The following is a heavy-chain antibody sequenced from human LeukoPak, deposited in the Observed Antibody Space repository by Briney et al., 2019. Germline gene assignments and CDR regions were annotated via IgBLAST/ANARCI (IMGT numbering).Heavy chain of an antibody. CDR1: GGTFSSYA. V-gene: IGHV1-69*05. CDR3: ARDHYYDSSGYAY. J-gene: IGHJ4*02. CDR2: IIPSFCTA. D-gene: IGHD3-22*01. Sequence: SVKVSCKASGGTFSSYAISGVRQASGQGLEWMGRIIPSFCTANYAQKFQGRVTITTDESTSTAYMELSSLRSEDTAVYYCARDHYYDSSGYAYWGQGTLVTVSS.